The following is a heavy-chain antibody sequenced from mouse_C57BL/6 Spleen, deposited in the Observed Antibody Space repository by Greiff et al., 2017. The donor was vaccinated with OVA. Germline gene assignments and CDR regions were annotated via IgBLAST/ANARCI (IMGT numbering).Heavy chain of an antibody. CDR2: FHPNSGST. D-gene: IGHD2-4*01. V-gene: IGHV1-64*01. CDR3: AREPYYDYERYYFDY. J-gene: IGHJ2*01. CDR1: GYTFTSYW. Sequence: VQLQQPGAELVKPGASVKLSCKASGYTFTSYWMHWVKQRPGQGLEWIGMFHPNSGSTNYNEKFKSKATLTVDKSSSTAYMQLSSLTSEDSAVYYCAREPYYDYERYYFDYWGQGTTLTVSS.